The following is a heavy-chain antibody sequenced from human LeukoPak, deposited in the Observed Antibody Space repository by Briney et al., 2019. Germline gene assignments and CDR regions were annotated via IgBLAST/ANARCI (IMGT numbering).Heavy chain of an antibody. CDR2: INPKSGGT. Sequence: ASVKVSCKASGYTFTSYGISWVRQAPGQGLEWMGWINPKSGGTNYAQYFQGRVTMTRDTSSTAVYMDLTRLRSDDTAVYFCARPLGSLKEYWWFDPWGQGTLVTVSS. D-gene: IGHD2/OR15-2a*01. V-gene: IGHV1-2*02. CDR3: ARPLGSLKEYWWFDP. CDR1: GYTFTSYG. J-gene: IGHJ5*02.